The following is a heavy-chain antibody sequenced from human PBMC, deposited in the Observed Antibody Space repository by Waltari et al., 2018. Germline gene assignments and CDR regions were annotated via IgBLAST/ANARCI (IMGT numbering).Heavy chain of an antibody. Sequence: QVHLQESGPGLAKPSQTLSRTCSVSGASIKRCDYYWSWIRQPPGKGLEWIGYISYSGTTYYTPSLKSRVSISLDTAKNDFSLEVRSVTAADTAMYYCARVDTIFGVVPHADAFDIWGQGTMVTVAS. CDR1: GASIKRCDYY. CDR2: ISYSGTT. J-gene: IGHJ3*02. V-gene: IGHV4-30-4*08. D-gene: IGHD3-3*01. CDR3: ARVDTIFGVVPHADAFDI.